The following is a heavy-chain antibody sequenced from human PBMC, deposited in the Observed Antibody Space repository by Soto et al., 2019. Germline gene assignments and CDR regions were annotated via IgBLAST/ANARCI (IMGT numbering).Heavy chain of an antibody. D-gene: IGHD3-22*01. CDR2: IILPFGTP. V-gene: IGHV1-69*12. J-gene: IGHJ4*02. Sequence: QVRLVQSGAEVKKTGSSVKVSCKASGTTFSNYAIGWVRQAPGQGLEWMGGIILPFGTPNYAQKFQGRVTITADESMTTAFMELRGLRSEDTAVYFCVRGPDYEGYFDYWCQGTLVTVSS. CDR3: VRGPDYEGYFDY. CDR1: GTTFSNYA.